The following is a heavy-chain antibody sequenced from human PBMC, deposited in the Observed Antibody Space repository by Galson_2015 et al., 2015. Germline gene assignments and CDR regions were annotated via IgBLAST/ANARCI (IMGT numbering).Heavy chain of an antibody. CDR1: GFTVSSYY. Sequence: SVRLSCEASGFTVSSYYMSWVRQAPGKGLEWVSVIYSGGSTYYADPVKRRFTISRDNSKNTLYLQMISLRAEDTAVYYCARMETAMDYWGQGTLVTVSS. CDR3: ARMETAMDY. CDR2: IYSGGST. V-gene: IGHV3-53*01. J-gene: IGHJ4*02. D-gene: IGHD5-18*01.